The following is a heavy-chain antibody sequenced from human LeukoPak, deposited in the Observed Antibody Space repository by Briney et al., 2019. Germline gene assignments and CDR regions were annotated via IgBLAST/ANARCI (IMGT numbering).Heavy chain of an antibody. V-gene: IGHV4-39*07. Sequence: SETLSLTCSVSGGSIGSSSYSWGWIRQPPGKGLEWIGSISYGGSTYYNPSLKSRVTISVDTSKNQFSLKLSSVTAADTAVYYCARDLGGWSDYWGQGTLVTVSS. CDR1: GGSIGSSSYS. CDR2: ISYGGST. D-gene: IGHD6-19*01. CDR3: ARDLGGWSDY. J-gene: IGHJ4*02.